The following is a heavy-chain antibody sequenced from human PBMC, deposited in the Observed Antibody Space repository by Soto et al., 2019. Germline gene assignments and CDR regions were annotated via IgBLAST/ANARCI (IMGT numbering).Heavy chain of an antibody. J-gene: IGHJ5*02. D-gene: IGHD5-18*01. Sequence: SSETLSLTCTVSGGSISSYYWSWIRQPPGKGLEWIGYIYYSGSTNYNPSLKSRVTISVDTSKNQFSLKLSSVTAADTAVYYCARDRGRGYSYGYGWFDPWGQGTLVTAPQ. CDR3: ARDRGRGYSYGYGWFDP. CDR2: IYYSGST. V-gene: IGHV4-59*01. CDR1: GGSISSYY.